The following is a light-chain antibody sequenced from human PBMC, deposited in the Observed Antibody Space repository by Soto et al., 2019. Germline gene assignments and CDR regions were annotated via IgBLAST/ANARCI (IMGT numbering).Light chain of an antibody. J-gene: IGLJ1*01. Sequence: QSVLTQPASVSGSPGQSITISCTGTSSDFGGYNYVSWYQQHPGKAPKLMIYDVSNRPSGVSYRFSGSKSGNTASLTIFGLQAEDEADYYCSSYTSSSTLYVFGTGTKVTVL. CDR3: SSYTSSSTLYV. CDR2: DVS. V-gene: IGLV2-14*01. CDR1: SSDFGGYNY.